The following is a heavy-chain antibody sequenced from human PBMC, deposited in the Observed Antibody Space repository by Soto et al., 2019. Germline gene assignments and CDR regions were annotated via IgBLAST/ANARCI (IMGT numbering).Heavy chain of an antibody. CDR2: VSASGNT. Sequence: QVQLQESGPGLVKPSETLSLSCSVSGGSISGYYWNWIRQPAGKRLEWIGRVSASGNTNYNPSLEGRVTISVDTSRNQLSLSLTSVTAADTAVYYCARGSGGYDYWGQGPLVTVSS. V-gene: IGHV4-4*07. CDR1: GGSISGYY. J-gene: IGHJ4*02. CDR3: ARGSGGYDY. D-gene: IGHD2-15*01.